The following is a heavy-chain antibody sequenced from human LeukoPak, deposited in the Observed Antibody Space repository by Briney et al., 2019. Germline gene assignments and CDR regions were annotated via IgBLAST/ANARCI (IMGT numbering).Heavy chain of an antibody. CDR3: AREMWDIVGATDGWFDP. CDR1: GYTFTSYY. CDR2: INPSGGST. Sequence: ASVKVSCKAPGYTFTSYYMHWVRQAPGQGLEWMGIINPSGGSTSYAQKFQGRVTMTRDTSTSTVYMELSSLRSEDTAVYYCAREMWDIVGATDGWFDPWGQGTLVTVSS. J-gene: IGHJ5*02. V-gene: IGHV1-46*01. D-gene: IGHD1-26*01.